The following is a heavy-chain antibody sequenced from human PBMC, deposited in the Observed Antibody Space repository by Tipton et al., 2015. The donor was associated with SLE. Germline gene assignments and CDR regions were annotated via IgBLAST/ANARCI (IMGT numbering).Heavy chain of an antibody. D-gene: IGHD6-6*01. V-gene: IGHV4-59*01. CDR2: IYYSGST. J-gene: IGHJ4*02. CDR1: GGSISSYY. Sequence: TLSLTCTVSGGSISSYYWSWIRQPPGKGLEWIGYIYYSGSTNYKPSLKSRVTISVDTSKNQFSLKLSSVTAADTAVYYCAREGIAARRGYFDYWGQGTLVTVSS. CDR3: AREGIAARRGYFDY.